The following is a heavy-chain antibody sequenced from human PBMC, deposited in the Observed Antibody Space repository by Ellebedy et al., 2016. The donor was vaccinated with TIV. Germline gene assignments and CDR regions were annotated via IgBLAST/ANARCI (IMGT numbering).Heavy chain of an antibody. CDR2: ISPGGDRT. J-gene: IGHJ4*02. D-gene: IGHD3-10*01. V-gene: IGHV3-23*01. Sequence: GESLKISCVASGFTFSSYAMSWVRQAPGKGLEWVSAISPGGDRTYYRDSVKGRLTSSRDNSKNTLYLQMNSLRAEDTAIYYCAKDSGKYGWNSEYWGQGTQVTVSS. CDR1: GFTFSSYA. CDR3: AKDSGKYGWNSEY.